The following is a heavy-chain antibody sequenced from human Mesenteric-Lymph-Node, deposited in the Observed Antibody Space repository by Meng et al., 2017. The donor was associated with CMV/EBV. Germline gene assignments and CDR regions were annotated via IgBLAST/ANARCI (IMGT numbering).Heavy chain of an antibody. J-gene: IGHJ4*02. CDR2: VGSGGRS. CDR3: ESHIRSSHLSV. CDR1: GDSVGSPNYS. D-gene: IGHD6-6*01. Sequence: SETLSLTCTVSGDSVGSPNYSWAWIRQTPGKGLEWLANVGSGGRSNYNLFLKSRLTISLDTSKNQFSLTLSSVTAADTAIYYCESHIRSSHLSVWGQGMLVTVSS. V-gene: IGHV4-39*07.